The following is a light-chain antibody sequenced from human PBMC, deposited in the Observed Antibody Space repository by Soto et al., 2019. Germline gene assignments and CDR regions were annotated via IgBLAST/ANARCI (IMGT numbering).Light chain of an antibody. J-gene: IGKJ1*01. CDR1: QSVSSY. CDR3: QQRSDWPWT. V-gene: IGKV3-11*01. CDR2: EAS. Sequence: EIVLTQSPATLSLSPGERATLSCRASQSVSSYIAWYQQKPGQAPRFLMYEASTRATGIPARFSGGGSGTDFTLTISSLEPEDFAVYYCQQRSDWPWTFGQGTKVDIK.